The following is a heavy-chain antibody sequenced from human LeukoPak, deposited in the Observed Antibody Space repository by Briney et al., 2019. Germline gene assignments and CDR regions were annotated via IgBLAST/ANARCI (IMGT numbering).Heavy chain of an antibody. J-gene: IGHJ4*02. CDR3: AREPRGGRALFDY. D-gene: IGHD2-15*01. CDR1: GFTFSSYW. CDR2: INSDGSST. V-gene: IGHV3-74*01. Sequence: PGGSLRLSCAASGFTFSSYWMHWVRQAPGKGLVWVSRINSDGSSTSYADSEKGRSTISRDNAQNTRDLQMSRLRAEDTAVYYCAREPRGGRALFDYWGQGTRVTVSS.